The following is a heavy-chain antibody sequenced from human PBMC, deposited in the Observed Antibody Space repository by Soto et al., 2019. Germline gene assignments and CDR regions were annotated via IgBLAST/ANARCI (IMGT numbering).Heavy chain of an antibody. D-gene: IGHD3-10*01. CDR2: ISYDGSNK. CDR3: ARGGGGLLWFGELFY. J-gene: IGHJ4*02. Sequence: QVQLVESGGGVIQPGRSLRLSCAASGFTFSSYAMHWVRQAPGKGLEWVAVISYDGSNKYYADSVKGRFTISRDNSKNTLYLQMNSLRAEDTVVYYCARGGGGLLWFGELFYWGQGTLVTVSS. CDR1: GFTFSSYA. V-gene: IGHV3-30-3*01.